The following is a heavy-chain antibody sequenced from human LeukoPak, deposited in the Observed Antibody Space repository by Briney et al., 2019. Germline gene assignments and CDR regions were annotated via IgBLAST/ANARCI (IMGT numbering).Heavy chain of an antibody. D-gene: IGHD5-24*01. CDR1: GFTFNYFW. J-gene: IGHJ4*02. CDR2: LNTDGSYT. V-gene: IGHV3-74*01. Sequence: GGSLRLSCAASGFTFNYFWMHWVRRAPGKGLAWVSRLNTDGSYTGYADSVKGRFTISRDNAKNILYLHMNSLRVEDTAVYYCARGINGPVDWGQGTLVTVSS. CDR3: ARGINGPVD.